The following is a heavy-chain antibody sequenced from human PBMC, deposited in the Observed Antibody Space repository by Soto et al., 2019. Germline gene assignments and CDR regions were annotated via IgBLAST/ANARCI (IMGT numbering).Heavy chain of an antibody. D-gene: IGHD5-18*01. CDR3: AREGGAGYNYDY. Sequence: EVQLVESGGGLVQPGGSLRLSCTASGFTFSSYSMNWVRQAPGKGLEWVSYISSSSNKIFYADSVKGRFTISRDNAKNSLFLQMNSLRDEDAAMYYCAREGGAGYNYDYWGQGTLVTVSS. V-gene: IGHV3-48*02. CDR2: ISSSSNKI. J-gene: IGHJ4*02. CDR1: GFTFSSYS.